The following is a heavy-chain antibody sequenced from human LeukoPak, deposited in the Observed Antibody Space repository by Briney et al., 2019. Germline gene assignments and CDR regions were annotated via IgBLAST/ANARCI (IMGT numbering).Heavy chain of an antibody. J-gene: IGHJ4*02. D-gene: IGHD2-15*01. CDR2: ISYDGSNK. V-gene: IGHV3-30*04. Sequence: GGSLRLSCAASGFTFSSYAMHWVRQAPGKGLEWVAVISYDGSNKYYADSVKGRFTISRDNSKNTLYLQMNSLRAEDTAVYYCARGAYIVVVVAALDYWGQGTLVTVSS. CDR3: ARGAYIVVVVAALDY. CDR1: GFTFSSYA.